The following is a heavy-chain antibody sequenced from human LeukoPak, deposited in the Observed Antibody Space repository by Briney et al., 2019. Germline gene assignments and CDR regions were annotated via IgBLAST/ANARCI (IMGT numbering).Heavy chain of an antibody. J-gene: IGHJ4*02. Sequence: GESLKISCKGSGYIFTGYWISWVRQMPGKGLEWMGRIDPSDSYTNYSPSFQGHVTISTDKSISTAYLQWSSLKASDTAMYYCASLKDSSGWYFDYWGQGTLVTVSS. CDR1: GYIFTGYW. CDR2: IDPSDSYT. D-gene: IGHD6-25*01. CDR3: ASLKDSSGWYFDY. V-gene: IGHV5-10-1*01.